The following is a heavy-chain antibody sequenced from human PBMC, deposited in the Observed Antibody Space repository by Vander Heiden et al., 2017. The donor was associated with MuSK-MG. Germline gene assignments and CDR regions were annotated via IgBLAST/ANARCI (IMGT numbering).Heavy chain of an antibody. J-gene: IGHJ2*01. CDR2: IYPGGSDI. CDR3: ARVPGRLDTGIRYWYFDL. D-gene: IGHD3-10*01. Sequence: EVQLVQSGVEVKKPGESLRISCQGTGYSFSTHWIGWVRQMPGKGLEWMAMIYPGGSDIRYSSSFEGQVTLSADKSINTAYLQWSSLKASDSAMYYCARVPGRLDTGIRYWYFDLWGRGTLVSVSS. CDR1: GYSFSTHW. V-gene: IGHV5-51*01.